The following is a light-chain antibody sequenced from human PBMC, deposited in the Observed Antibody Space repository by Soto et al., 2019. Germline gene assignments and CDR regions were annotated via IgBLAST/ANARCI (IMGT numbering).Light chain of an antibody. CDR1: QGISSS. V-gene: IGKV1-9*01. CDR3: QQVNTYPQT. Sequence: DIQLTQSPSFLSASVGDRVTITCRASQGISSSLAWYQQKPGKAPKLLIYAASSLQSGGPSRFSGRGSQTEFTLSIRSLQPEDVATYYGQQVNTYPQTVGQRTKVEIK. J-gene: IGKJ1*01. CDR2: AAS.